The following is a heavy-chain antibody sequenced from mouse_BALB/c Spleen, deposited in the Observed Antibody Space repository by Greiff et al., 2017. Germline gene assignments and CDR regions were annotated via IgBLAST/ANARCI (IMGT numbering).Heavy chain of an antibody. J-gene: IGHJ2*01. CDR1: GFTFSSFG. CDR2: ISSGSSTI. Sequence: EVKLVESGGGLVQPGGSRKLSCAASGFTFSSFGMHWVRQAPEKGLEWVAYISSGSSTIYYADTVKGRFTISRDNPKNTLFLQMTSLRSEDTAMYYCARYGNYVYFDYWGQGTTLTVSS. CDR3: ARYGNYVYFDY. V-gene: IGHV5-17*02. D-gene: IGHD2-1*01.